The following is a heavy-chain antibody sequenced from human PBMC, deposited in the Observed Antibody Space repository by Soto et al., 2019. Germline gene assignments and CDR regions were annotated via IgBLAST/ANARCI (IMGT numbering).Heavy chain of an antibody. CDR3: ARIDIVVVPAAMRYYYYMDV. CDR2: IYHSGST. V-gene: IGHV4-4*02. D-gene: IGHD2-2*01. Sequence: ASETLSLTCAVSSGSISSSNWWSLVRQPPGKGLEWIGEIYHSGSTNYNPSLKSRVTISVDKSKNQFSLKLSSVTAADTAVYYCARIDIVVVPAAMRYYYYMDVWGKGTTVTVSS. CDR1: SGSISSSNW. J-gene: IGHJ6*03.